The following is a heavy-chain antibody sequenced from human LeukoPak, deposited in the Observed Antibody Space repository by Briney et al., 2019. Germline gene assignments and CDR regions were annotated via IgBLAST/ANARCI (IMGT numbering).Heavy chain of an antibody. CDR3: ARDCSVAVAGTKGVLSY. CDR2: INPNSGGT. Sequence: ASVKVSCKASGYTFAGYYMHWVRQAPGQGLEWMGRINPNSGGTDYAQKFQGRVTMTRDTSISTAYMELSRLRSDDTAVYYCARDCSVAVAGTKGVLSYWGQGTLVTVSS. D-gene: IGHD6-19*01. J-gene: IGHJ4*02. CDR1: GYTFAGYY. V-gene: IGHV1-2*06.